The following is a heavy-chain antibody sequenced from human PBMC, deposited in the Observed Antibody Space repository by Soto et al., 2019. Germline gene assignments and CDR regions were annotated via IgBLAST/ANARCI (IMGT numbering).Heavy chain of an antibody. J-gene: IGHJ5*02. CDR1: GYTFTSYA. Sequence: ASVKVSCKASGYTFTSYAMHWVRQAPGQRLEWMGWINAGNGNTKYSQKFQGRVTITRDTSASTAYMELSSLRSEDTAVYYCAIGGQQLANWFDPWGQGTLVTDSS. CDR3: AIGGQQLANWFDP. V-gene: IGHV1-3*01. CDR2: INAGNGNT. D-gene: IGHD6-13*01.